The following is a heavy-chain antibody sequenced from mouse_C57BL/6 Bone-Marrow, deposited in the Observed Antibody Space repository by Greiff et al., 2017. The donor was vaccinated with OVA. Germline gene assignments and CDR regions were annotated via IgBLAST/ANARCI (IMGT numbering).Heavy chain of an antibody. CDR1: GFNIKDDY. CDR2: IDPENGDT. V-gene: IGHV14-4*01. J-gene: IGHJ3*01. Sequence: VQLQQSGAELVRPGASVKLSCTASGFNIKDDYMHWVKQRPEQGLEWIGWIDPENGDTEYASKFQGKATITADTSSNTAYLQLSSLTSEDTAVYYCTGSSYEFAYWGQGTLVTVSA. D-gene: IGHD1-1*01. CDR3: TGSSYEFAY.